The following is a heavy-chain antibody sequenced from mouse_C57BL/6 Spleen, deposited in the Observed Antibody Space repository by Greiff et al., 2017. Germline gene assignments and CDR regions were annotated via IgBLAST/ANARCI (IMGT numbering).Heavy chain of an antibody. D-gene: IGHD2-5*01. Sequence: QVQLQQPGPELVKPGASVKLSCKASGYTFTSYWMHWVKQRPGQGLEWIGNINPSNGGTNYNEKFKSKATLTVDKSSSTAYMQLSSLTSEDSAVYYCARGGLGRSNFYAMDYWGQGTSVTVSS. CDR2: INPSNGGT. J-gene: IGHJ4*01. CDR1: GYTFTSYW. CDR3: ARGGLGRSNFYAMDY. V-gene: IGHV1-53*01.